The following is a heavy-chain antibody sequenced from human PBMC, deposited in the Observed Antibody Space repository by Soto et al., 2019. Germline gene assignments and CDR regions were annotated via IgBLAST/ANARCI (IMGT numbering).Heavy chain of an antibody. J-gene: IGHJ4*02. D-gene: IGHD6-13*01. V-gene: IGHV4-31*03. CDR1: GGSISRSSYY. CDR2: IYYSGST. CDR3: ARSVRQQLPSNIFDY. Sequence: PSETLSLTCTVSGGSISRSSYYWGWIRQPPGKGLEWIGYIYYSGSTYYNPSLKSRVTISVDTSKNQFSLKLSSVTAADTAVYYCARSVRQQLPSNIFDYWGQGTLVTVSS.